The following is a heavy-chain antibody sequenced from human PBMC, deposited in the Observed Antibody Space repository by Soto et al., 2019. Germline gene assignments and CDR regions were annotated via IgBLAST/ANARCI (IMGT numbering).Heavy chain of an antibody. J-gene: IGHJ5*02. D-gene: IGHD2-2*03. CDR2: VYCSGGST. CDR1: GGSVSSGDYC. Sequence: SEPRSRSCAGSGGSVSSGDYCWSWIRHPPGKGLEWIGYVYCSGGSTYYSPSLRSRVAISMDTSKNQFSLILSAVTAADTAVYYCARAGYCRSASCPNWFDTWGQGTMVTVSS. CDR3: ARAGYCRSASCPNWFDT. V-gene: IGHV4-30-4*01.